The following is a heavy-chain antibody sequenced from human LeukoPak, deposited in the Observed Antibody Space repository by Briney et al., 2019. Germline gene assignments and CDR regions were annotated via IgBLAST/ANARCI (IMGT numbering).Heavy chain of an antibody. CDR2: IYHSGST. J-gene: IGHJ3*02. Sequence: SETLSLTCAVSGGSISSGGYSWSWIRQPPGKGLEWIGYIYHSGSTYYNPSLKSRVTISVDRSKNQFSLKLSSVTAADTAVYYCAREGAAREYSSGFDAFDIWGQGTMVTVSS. CDR3: AREGAAREYSSGFDAFDI. V-gene: IGHV4-30-2*01. D-gene: IGHD6-19*01. CDR1: GGSISSGGYS.